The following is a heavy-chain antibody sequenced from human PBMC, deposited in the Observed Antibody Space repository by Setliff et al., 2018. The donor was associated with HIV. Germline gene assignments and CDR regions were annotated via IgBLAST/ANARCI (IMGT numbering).Heavy chain of an antibody. J-gene: IGHJ4*02. CDR3: ARGRPSNYYGSGSCRYFDY. D-gene: IGHD3-10*01. CDR1: GGTFSSYA. Sequence: SVKVSCKASGGTFSSYAISWVRQAPGQGLEWMGGIIPILGIANYAQKFQGRVTITADESTSTAYMELSSLRSEDTAVYYCARGRPSNYYGSGSCRYFDYWGQGTLVTVSS. CDR2: IIPILGIA. V-gene: IGHV1-69*10.